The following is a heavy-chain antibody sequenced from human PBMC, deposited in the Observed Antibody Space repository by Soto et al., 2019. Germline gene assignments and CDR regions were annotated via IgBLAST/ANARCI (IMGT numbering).Heavy chain of an antibody. V-gene: IGHV3-7*03. CDR2: IRKDGSQK. D-gene: IGHD6-19*01. CDR1: GFSFSNYW. J-gene: IGHJ5*02. Sequence: ESGGGLVQPGGSLRLSCAASGFSFSNYWMNWVRLAPGKGLEWVANIRKDGSQKLYVDSVEGRFTISRDNAKNSLFLQMKNLRADDTAIYYCVGGTGWLMDTWGQGTPVIVSS. CDR3: VGGTGWLMDT.